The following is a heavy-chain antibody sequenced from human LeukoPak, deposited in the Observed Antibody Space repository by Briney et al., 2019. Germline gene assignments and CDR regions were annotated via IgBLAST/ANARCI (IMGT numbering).Heavy chain of an antibody. V-gene: IGHV3-21*01. CDR3: ARVSLLGGYYTVEGYNWFDP. Sequence: GGSLRLSCAASGFSFSSYTLNWVRQAPGKGLEWVSLISSTGTYIYYADSVKGRFTISRDDAKNSLYLQMNSLKAEDTAVYYCARVSLLGGYYTVEGYNWFDPWGQGTLVTVSS. D-gene: IGHD3-3*01. CDR1: GFSFSSYT. CDR2: ISSTGTYI. J-gene: IGHJ5*02.